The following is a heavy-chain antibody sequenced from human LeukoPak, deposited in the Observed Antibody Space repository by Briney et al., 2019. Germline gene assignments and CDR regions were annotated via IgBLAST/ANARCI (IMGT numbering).Heavy chain of an antibody. V-gene: IGHV3-21*01. CDR2: ISSSSSYI. Sequence: GGSLRLSCAASGFTFSSYSVNWVRQAPGKGLEWVSSISSSSSYIYYADSVKGRFTISRDNAKNSLYLQMNSLRAEDTAVYYCARDETTVTIFDYWGQGTLVTVSS. CDR3: ARDETTVTIFDY. D-gene: IGHD4-17*01. J-gene: IGHJ4*02. CDR1: GFTFSSYS.